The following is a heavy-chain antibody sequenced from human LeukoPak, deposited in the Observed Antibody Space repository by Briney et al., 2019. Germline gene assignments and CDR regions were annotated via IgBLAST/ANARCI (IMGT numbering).Heavy chain of an antibody. CDR1: GFTFSGYD. D-gene: IGHD6-13*01. CDR2: IGTTGDT. J-gene: IGHJ4*02. CDR3: ARSPSYSSSWYALDS. V-gene: IGHV3-13*01. Sequence: GGSLRLSCEASGFTFSGYDMHWVRQATGKGLEWASAIGTTGDTYYSDSVKGRFTISRENAKSSLDLQMNSLRAGDTAVYYCARSPSYSSSWYALDSWGQGTLVTVSS.